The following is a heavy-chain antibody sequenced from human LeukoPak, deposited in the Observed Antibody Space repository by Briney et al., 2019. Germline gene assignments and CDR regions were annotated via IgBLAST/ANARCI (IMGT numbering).Heavy chain of an antibody. Sequence: HPGGSLRLSCAASGFTFSSYAMSWVRQAPGKGLEWVSAISGSGGSTYYADSVKGRFTISRDNSKNTLYLQMNSLRAEDTAVYYRAKDSYYYDSFSGMDVWGQGTTVTVSS. CDR2: ISGSGGST. CDR3: AKDSYYYDSFSGMDV. D-gene: IGHD3-22*01. V-gene: IGHV3-23*01. CDR1: GFTFSSYA. J-gene: IGHJ6*02.